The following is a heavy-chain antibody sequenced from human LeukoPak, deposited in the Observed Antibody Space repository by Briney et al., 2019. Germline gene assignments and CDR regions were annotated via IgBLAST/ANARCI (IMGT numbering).Heavy chain of an antibody. CDR2: ISAYNGNT. D-gene: IGHD3-16*02. Sequence: VASVKVSCKASGYTFTSYGISWVRQAPGQGLEWMGWISAYNGNTNYAQKLQGRVTMTTDTSTSTAYMELRSLRSDDTAVYYCARGGADDYVWGSYRSGDYWGQGTLVTVSS. CDR1: GYTFTSYG. J-gene: IGHJ4*02. CDR3: ARGGADDYVWGSYRSGDY. V-gene: IGHV1-18*01.